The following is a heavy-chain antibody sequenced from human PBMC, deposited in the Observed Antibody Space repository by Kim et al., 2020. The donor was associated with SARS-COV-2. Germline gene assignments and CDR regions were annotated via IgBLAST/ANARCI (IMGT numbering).Heavy chain of an antibody. CDR1: GGSFSGYY. CDR3: AVEGYCSGGSCYFDY. J-gene: IGHJ4*02. D-gene: IGHD2-15*01. V-gene: IGHV4-34*01. Sequence: SETLSLTCAVYGGSFSGYYWSWIRQPPGKGLEWIGEINHSGSTNYNPSLKSRVTISVDTSKNQFSLKLSSVTAADTAVYYCAVEGYCSGGSCYFDYWGQGTLVTVSS. CDR2: INHSGST.